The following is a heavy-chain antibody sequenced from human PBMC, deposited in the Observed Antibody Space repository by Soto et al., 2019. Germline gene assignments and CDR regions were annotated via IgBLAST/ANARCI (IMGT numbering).Heavy chain of an antibody. CDR2: ISSSSSYI. V-gene: IGHV3-21*01. J-gene: IGHJ5*02. Sequence: PGGSLRLSCAASGFTFSSYSMNWVRQAPGKGLEWVSSISSSSSYIYYADSVKGRFTISRDNAKNSLYLQMNSLRAEDTAVYYCARDIVVVPAAAGSNWFDPWGQGTLVTVSS. CDR3: ARDIVVVPAAAGSNWFDP. D-gene: IGHD2-2*01. CDR1: GFTFSSYS.